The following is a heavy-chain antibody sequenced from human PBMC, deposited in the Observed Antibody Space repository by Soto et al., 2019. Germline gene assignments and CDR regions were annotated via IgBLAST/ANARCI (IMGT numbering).Heavy chain of an antibody. CDR1: GGTFSTFV. Sequence: QVQLVQSGAEVKKPGSSVTVSCRASGGTFSTFVVSWVRQAPGQGLEWMGGIIPLFGTTNYAQKFQGRVTITADKSTTTAYMELSSLRSDDTAVYYCASREGVAGPATYISPGYYFDCWGQGTLVTVSS. V-gene: IGHV1-69*06. CDR2: IIPLFGTT. J-gene: IGHJ4*02. D-gene: IGHD2-15*01. CDR3: ASREGVAGPATYISPGYYFDC.